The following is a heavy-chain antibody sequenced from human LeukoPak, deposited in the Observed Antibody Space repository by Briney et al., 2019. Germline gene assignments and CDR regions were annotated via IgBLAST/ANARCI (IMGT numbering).Heavy chain of an antibody. V-gene: IGHV7-4-1*02. D-gene: IGHD1-26*01. Sequence: GPVKVSCKASGYTFTSYAMNWVRQAPGQGLEWMGWINTNTGNPTYAQGFTGRFVFSLDTSVSTAYLQISSLKAEDTAVYYCARDSVGATPAFDIWGQGTMVTVSS. CDR3: ARDSVGATPAFDI. CDR1: GYTFTSYA. CDR2: INTNTGNP. J-gene: IGHJ3*02.